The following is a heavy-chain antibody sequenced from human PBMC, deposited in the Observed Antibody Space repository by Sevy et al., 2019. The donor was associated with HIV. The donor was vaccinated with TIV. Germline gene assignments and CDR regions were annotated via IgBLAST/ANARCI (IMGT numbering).Heavy chain of an antibody. J-gene: IGHJ4*02. CDR3: VRDSSAVLSLFGY. V-gene: IGHV3-9*01. D-gene: IGHD1-1*01. CDR2: ISWNSGST. CDR1: GFTFDDYG. Sequence: GGSLRLSCVASGFTFDDYGMHWVRQVPGKGLEWVSGISWNSGSTGYGDSVKGRFTITRDNVKKSLYLQMNSLRPDDTALYYCVRDSSAVLSLFGYWGQGTLVTVSS.